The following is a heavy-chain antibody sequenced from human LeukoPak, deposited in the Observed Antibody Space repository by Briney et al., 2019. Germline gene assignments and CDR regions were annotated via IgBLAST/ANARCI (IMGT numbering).Heavy chain of an antibody. D-gene: IGHD6-19*01. CDR3: AKGGQWKVRFNYYPYYYMDV. J-gene: IGHJ6*03. V-gene: IGHV3-23*01. CDR2: ISGSGETT. Sequence: GGSLRLSCAACGFTFNTLGMTWVRQAPGKGLEWVSAISGSGETTFYADSVKGRFTVSRDNSKNTLFLQMNSLRAEDTAVYYCAKGGQWKVRFNYYPYYYMDVWGKGTTVTVSS. CDR1: GFTFNTLG.